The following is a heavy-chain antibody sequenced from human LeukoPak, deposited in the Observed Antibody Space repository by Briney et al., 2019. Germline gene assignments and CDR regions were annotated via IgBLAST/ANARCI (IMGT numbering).Heavy chain of an antibody. J-gene: IGHJ6*03. CDR3: AKGIHQWSPYMDV. Sequence: PGGSLRLSCAASGFTFSNFWMTWVRQAPGKGLEWVANIKQDGSDKYYVDSVKGRFTISRDNAKNSLYLQMNSLRAEDTAVYYCAKGIHQWSPYMDVWGKGTTVTVSS. V-gene: IGHV3-7*01. D-gene: IGHD5-18*01. CDR1: GFTFSNFW. CDR2: IKQDGSDK.